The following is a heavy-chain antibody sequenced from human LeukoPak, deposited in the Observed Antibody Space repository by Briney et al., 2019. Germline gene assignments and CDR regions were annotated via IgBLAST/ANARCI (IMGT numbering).Heavy chain of an antibody. CDR1: GFTFSSYA. CDR2: ISYDGSNK. D-gene: IGHD6-19*01. CDR3: AKDRIAVAAHYYYYYMDV. Sequence: GGSLRLSCAASGFTFSSYAMRWVRQAPGKGLEWVAVISYDGSNKYYADSVKGRFTISRDNSKNTLYLQMNSLRAEDTAVYYCAKDRIAVAAHYYYYYMDVWGKGTTVTISS. J-gene: IGHJ6*03. V-gene: IGHV3-30*04.